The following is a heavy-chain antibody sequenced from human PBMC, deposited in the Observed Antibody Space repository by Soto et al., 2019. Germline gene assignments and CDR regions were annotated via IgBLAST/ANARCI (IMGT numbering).Heavy chain of an antibody. CDR2: ISHSSSSM. CDR3: ARDHRYCSGSSCRPYYYYYGMDV. V-gene: IGHV3-48*04. J-gene: IGHJ6*02. Sequence: GGSLRLSCAASGFTLSSYDMSWVRQAPGKGLEWVSHISHSSSSMYYADSVKGRFTISRDNAKNSLYIQMNSLRAEDTAVYYCARDHRYCSGSSCRPYYYYYGMDVWGQGTTVTVSS. CDR1: GFTLSSYD. D-gene: IGHD2-15*01.